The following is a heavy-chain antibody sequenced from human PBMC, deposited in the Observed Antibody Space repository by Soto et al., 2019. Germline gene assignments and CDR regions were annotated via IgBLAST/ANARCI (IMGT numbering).Heavy chain of an antibody. Sequence: PSETLSHTCTVSGGSISSYYWSWIRQLPGKGRAWIGYIYYSGSTNYNPSLKSRVTISVDTSKNQFSLKLSSVTTADTAVYYCARGVAAAAGSYYYYHGMDVWGQGTTVTVSS. J-gene: IGHJ6*02. CDR1: GGSISSYY. D-gene: IGHD6-13*01. CDR3: ARGVAAAAGSYYYYHGMDV. V-gene: IGHV4-59*01. CDR2: IYYSGST.